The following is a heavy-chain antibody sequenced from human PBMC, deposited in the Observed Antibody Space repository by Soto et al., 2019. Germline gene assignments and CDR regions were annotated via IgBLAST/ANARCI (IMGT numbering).Heavy chain of an antibody. CDR1: GDSMSPYY. Sequence: SETLSLTCTVSGDSMSPYYWSWIRQPPGKGLEWIGFIYYTGSTNYNPSLKSRVTLSVDMSKKQFSLELSSATAADTAVYHCASPARYSLSSGQYYFAYGRRGTRVPVAS. CDR2: IYYTGST. J-gene: IGHJ4*02. CDR3: ASPARYSLSSGQYYFAY. V-gene: IGHV4-59*01. D-gene: IGHD3-16*02.